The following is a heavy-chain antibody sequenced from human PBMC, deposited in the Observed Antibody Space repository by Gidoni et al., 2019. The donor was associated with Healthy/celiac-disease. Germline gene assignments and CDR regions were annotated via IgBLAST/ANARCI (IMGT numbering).Heavy chain of an antibody. V-gene: IGHV4-30-2*01. CDR1: GGSISSGGYS. CDR3: ARDGGSGAFDI. Sequence: QLQLQESGSGLVKPSQNLSLTCAGSGGSISSGGYSWSWIRQPPGKGLEWIGYIYHSGSTYYNPSLKSRVTISVDRSKNQFSLKLSSVTAADTAVYYCARDGGSGAFDIWGQGTMVTVSS. CDR2: IYHSGST. J-gene: IGHJ3*02. D-gene: IGHD2-15*01.